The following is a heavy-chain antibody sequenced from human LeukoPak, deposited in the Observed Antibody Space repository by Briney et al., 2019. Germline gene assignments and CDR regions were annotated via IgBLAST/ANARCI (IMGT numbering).Heavy chain of an antibody. CDR3: ARSYEKFWLLQAYFGY. CDR1: GFTFSSYA. J-gene: IGHJ4*02. CDR2: ISSNGGST. V-gene: IGHV3-64*01. Sequence: AGGSLRLSCAASGFTFSSYAMHWVRQAPGKGLEYVSAISSNGGSTYYANSVKGRFTISRDNSKNTLYLQMGSLRAEDMAVYYCARSYEKFWLLQAYFGYWGQGTLVTVSS. D-gene: IGHD3-22*01.